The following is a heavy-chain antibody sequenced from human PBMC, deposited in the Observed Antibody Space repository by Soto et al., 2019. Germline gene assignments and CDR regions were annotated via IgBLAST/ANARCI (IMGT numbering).Heavy chain of an antibody. V-gene: IGHV4-34*01. CDR3: ATLPPRIVVKVSDIPT. J-gene: IGHJ5*02. Sequence: SETLSLTCAAYGGSFGAYYWTWIRQPPGKGLEWIGEINHSGGTNYNPSLESRVTISVDTSKNQFSLKLTSVTAADTAVYYCATLPPRIVVKVSDIPTWGQGTLVTVSS. CDR1: GGSFGAYY. CDR2: INHSGGT. D-gene: IGHD2-2*01.